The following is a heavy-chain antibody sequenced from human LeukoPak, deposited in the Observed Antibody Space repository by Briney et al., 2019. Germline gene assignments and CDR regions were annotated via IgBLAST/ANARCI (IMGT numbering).Heavy chain of an antibody. J-gene: IGHJ3*02. CDR2: INYSGST. Sequence: SETLSLTCTVSGGSISSSSYYWVWIRQPPGKGLEWIGSINYSGSTYYNPSLKSRVTISLNTSKNHFSLKLSSVTAADTAVYYCARHAPIKTTVTTSHAFDIWGQGTMVTVSS. CDR3: ARHAPIKTTVTTSHAFDI. V-gene: IGHV4-39*01. CDR1: GGSISSSSYY. D-gene: IGHD4-17*01.